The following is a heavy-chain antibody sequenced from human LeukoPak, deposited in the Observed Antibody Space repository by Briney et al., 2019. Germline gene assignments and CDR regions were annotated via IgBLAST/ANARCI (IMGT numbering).Heavy chain of an antibody. CDR3: ARGEPTIFDY. CDR1: GFTFSSYW. D-gene: IGHD5-24*01. V-gene: IGHV3-74*01. Sequence: PGGSLRLSCAASGFTFSSYWTHWVRHAPGKGLVWVSRIKSDGIATSYADSVKGRFTISRDNAKNTLYLQMNSLRAEDTAVYYCARGEPTIFDYWGQGTLVTVSS. CDR2: IKSDGIAT. J-gene: IGHJ4*02.